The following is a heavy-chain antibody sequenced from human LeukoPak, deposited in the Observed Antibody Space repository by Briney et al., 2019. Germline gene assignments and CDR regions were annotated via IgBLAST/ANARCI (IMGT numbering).Heavy chain of an antibody. Sequence: QPGGSLRLSCSTSGFSFSSYAMHWLRQAPGEGLEYVSSISSDGCKTYYPDSVKGRFTVSRDNSKSTPYLQMSSLRSEDTAVYYCVKDRWVDYWGQGILVTVSS. CDR1: GFSFSSYA. J-gene: IGHJ4*02. D-gene: IGHD4-23*01. CDR2: ISSDGCKT. V-gene: IGHV3-64D*09. CDR3: VKDRWVDY.